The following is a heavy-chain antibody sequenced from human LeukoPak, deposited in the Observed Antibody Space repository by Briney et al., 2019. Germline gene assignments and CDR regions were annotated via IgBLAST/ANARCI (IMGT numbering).Heavy chain of an antibody. CDR1: GFTFSHAW. V-gene: IGHV3-64D*09. Sequence: GGSLRLSCVASGFTFSHAWMSWVRQAPGKGLEWVSTISSHGGSTYYADSVKGRFTISRDNSKNTLYLQMSSLRAEDTAVYYCMKDLWEPYDYWGQGTLVTVSS. J-gene: IGHJ4*02. CDR2: ISSHGGST. CDR3: MKDLWEPYDY. D-gene: IGHD1-26*01.